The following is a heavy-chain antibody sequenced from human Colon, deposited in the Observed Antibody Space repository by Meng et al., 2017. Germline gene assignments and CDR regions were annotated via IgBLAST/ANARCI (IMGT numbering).Heavy chain of an antibody. CDR2: INHSGST. CDR1: GGSFSGYY. Sequence: QLQRWGAGLLNPSETLSLPCAVYGGSFSGYYWSWIRQPPGKGLEWIGEINHSGSTNYNPSLKSRVTISVDTSKNQFSLKLSSVTAAGTAVYYCARGLFDYWGQGTLVTVSS. CDR3: ARGLFDY. J-gene: IGHJ4*02. V-gene: IGHV4-34*01.